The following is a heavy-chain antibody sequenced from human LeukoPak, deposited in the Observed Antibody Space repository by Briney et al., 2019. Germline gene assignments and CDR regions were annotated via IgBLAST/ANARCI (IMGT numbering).Heavy chain of an antibody. Sequence: GGSLRLSCAASGFTFSSYELNWVRQAPGKGLEWVSYISSSSSTIYYADSVKGRFTISRDNAKNSLYLQMNSLRAEDTAVYYCARDGDGDSGYYLGKGDYWGQGTLVTVSS. CDR1: GFTFSSYE. J-gene: IGHJ4*02. CDR3: ARDGDGDSGYYLGKGDY. D-gene: IGHD3-22*01. V-gene: IGHV3-48*01. CDR2: ISSSSSTI.